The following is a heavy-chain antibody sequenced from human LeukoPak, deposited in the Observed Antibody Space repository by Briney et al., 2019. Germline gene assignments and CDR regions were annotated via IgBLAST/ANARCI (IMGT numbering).Heavy chain of an antibody. CDR2: IKQDGSEK. J-gene: IGHJ4*02. D-gene: IGHD5-24*01. CDR3: AKDRDTPATAQPQRGYFDS. CDR1: GFTFSSYW. Sequence: GGSLRLSCAASGFTFSSYWMSWVRQAPGKGLEWVANIKQDGSEKYYVDSVKGRFTISRDNAKNSLYLQMNSLRAEDTAVYFCAKDRDTPATAQPQRGYFDSWGQGTLVTVSS. V-gene: IGHV3-7*01.